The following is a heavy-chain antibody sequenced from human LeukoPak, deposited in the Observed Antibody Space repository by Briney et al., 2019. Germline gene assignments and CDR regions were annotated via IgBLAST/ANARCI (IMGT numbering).Heavy chain of an antibody. CDR1: GYTFTSYG. CDR2: ISAYNGNT. CDR3: ARELGYSSSWYPNYYYYYGMDV. Sequence: ASGKVSCKASGYTFTSYGISWVRQALGQGLEWMGWISAYNGNTNYAQKLQGRVTMTTDTSTSTAYMELRSLRSDDTAVYYCARELGYSSSWYPNYYYYYGMDVWGQGTTVTVSS. J-gene: IGHJ6*02. D-gene: IGHD6-13*01. V-gene: IGHV1-18*01.